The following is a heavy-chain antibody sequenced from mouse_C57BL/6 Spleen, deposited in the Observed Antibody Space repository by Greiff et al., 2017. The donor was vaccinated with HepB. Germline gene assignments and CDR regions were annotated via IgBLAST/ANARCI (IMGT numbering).Heavy chain of an antibody. D-gene: IGHD6-1*01. J-gene: IGHJ1*03. CDR1: GYTFTSYT. CDR3: ARKGPLGYFDV. Sequence: QVQLKESGAELARPGASVKMSCKASGYTFTSYTMHWVKQRPGQGLEWIGYINPSSGYTKYNQKFKDKATLTADKSSSTAYMQLSSLTSEDSAVYYCARKGPLGYFDVWGTGTTVTVSS. CDR2: INPSSGYT. V-gene: IGHV1-4*01.